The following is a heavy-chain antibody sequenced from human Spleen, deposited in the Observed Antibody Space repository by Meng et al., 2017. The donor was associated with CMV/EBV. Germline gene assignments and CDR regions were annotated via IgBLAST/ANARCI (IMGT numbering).Heavy chain of an antibody. CDR3: AKGSLERGFSSGDVEGFFDD. D-gene: IGHD6-19*01. CDR2: IRYDGSNK. V-gene: IGHV3-30*02. Sequence: QVQLVESGXGVVQSGXSLRPSCAACGFTFSSYGMHWVRQAPGKGLEWVAFIRYDGSNKYYADSVKGRFTISRDNSKNTLYLQMNSLRAEDTAVYYCAKGSLERGFSSGDVEGFFDDWGQGTLGTVAS. CDR1: GFTFSSYG. J-gene: IGHJ4*02.